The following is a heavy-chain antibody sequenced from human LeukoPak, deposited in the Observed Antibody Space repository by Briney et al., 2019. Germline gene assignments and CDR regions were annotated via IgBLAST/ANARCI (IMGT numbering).Heavy chain of an antibody. J-gene: IGHJ2*01. CDR2: INPSGGST. CDR3: ARAGDVVVTAPPFDL. CDR1: GYTFTSYY. V-gene: IGHV1-46*01. Sequence: ASVKVSCKASGYTFTSYYMHWVRQAPGQGLEWMGIINPSGGSTSYAQKFQGRVTMTRDMSTSTVYMELSSLRSEDTAVYYCARAGDVVVTAPPFDLWGRGTLVTVSS. D-gene: IGHD2-21*02.